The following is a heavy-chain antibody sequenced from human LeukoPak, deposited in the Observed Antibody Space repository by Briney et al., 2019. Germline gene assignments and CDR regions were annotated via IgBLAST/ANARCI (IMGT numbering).Heavy chain of an antibody. CDR2: IRYDGSNK. J-gene: IGHJ4*02. CDR3: ARGSGWLNYFDY. V-gene: IGHV3-30*02. D-gene: IGHD6-19*01. Sequence: GGSLRLSCAASGFTFNNYGMHWVRQAPGKGLEWVAFIRYDGSNKYYADSVKGRFTISRDNAKNSLYLQMNSLRAEDTAVYYCARGSGWLNYFDYWGQGTLVTVSS. CDR1: GFTFNNYG.